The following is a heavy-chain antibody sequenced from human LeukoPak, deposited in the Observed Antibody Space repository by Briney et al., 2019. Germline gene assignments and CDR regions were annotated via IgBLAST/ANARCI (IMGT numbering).Heavy chain of an antibody. V-gene: IGHV3-23*01. J-gene: IGHJ4*02. CDR2: VSGSGGST. D-gene: IGHD6-13*01. CDR3: AKDRAYSSSRYSGDC. CDR1: GFTFSSYA. Sequence: GGSERLSCAASGFTFSSYAMSWVRQAPGKGLEWVSTVSGSGGSTYYADSVKGQFTISRDNSKNTLYLQMNSLRVDDTAVYHCAKDRAYSSSRYSGDCGGRESSATVSS.